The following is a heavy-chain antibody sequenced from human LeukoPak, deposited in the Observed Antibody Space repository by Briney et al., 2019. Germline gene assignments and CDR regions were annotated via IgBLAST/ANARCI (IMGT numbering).Heavy chain of an antibody. CDR2: INAGNGNT. Sequence: ASVKVSCKASGYTFTSYAMHWVRQAPGQRLEWMGWINAGNGNTKYSQKFQGRVTMTRNTSISTAYMELSSLRSEDTAVYYCARVDKYYYGSWGQGTLVTVSS. J-gene: IGHJ5*02. V-gene: IGHV1-3*01. D-gene: IGHD3-10*01. CDR1: GYTFTSYA. CDR3: ARVDKYYYGS.